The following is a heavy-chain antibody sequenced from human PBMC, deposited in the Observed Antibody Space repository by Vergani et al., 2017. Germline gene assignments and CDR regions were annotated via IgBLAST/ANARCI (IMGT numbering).Heavy chain of an antibody. J-gene: IGHJ4*02. CDR1: GFPFSSYA. V-gene: IGHV3-23*01. CDR3: AKDVLGDSSDLDS. CDR2: ISRSGFNT. Sequence: HLLESGGGLVQPGGSLRLSCAASGFPFSSYALTWVRQAPGKGLEWVSTISRSGFNTYYADSVKGRFTVSRDNSKNTLFLQMNSLRAGDTAVCYCAKDVLGDSSDLDSWGPGTLVTVSS. D-gene: IGHD3-22*01.